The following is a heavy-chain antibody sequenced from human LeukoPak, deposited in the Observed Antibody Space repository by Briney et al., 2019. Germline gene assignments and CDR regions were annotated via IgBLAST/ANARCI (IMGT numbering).Heavy chain of an antibody. Sequence: ASVKVSCKASGYPFTDYYMHWIRQARGQGLEWMWWTNPNTGDTNYPQKFQGRVTMTTDTSISTAYMDLSRLSSDDTAVYYCATLVRGSNSYYPYWGQGTLVTVSS. CDR3: ATLVRGSNSYYPY. D-gene: IGHD3-10*01. J-gene: IGHJ4*02. CDR1: GYPFTDYY. V-gene: IGHV1-2*02. CDR2: TNPNTGDT.